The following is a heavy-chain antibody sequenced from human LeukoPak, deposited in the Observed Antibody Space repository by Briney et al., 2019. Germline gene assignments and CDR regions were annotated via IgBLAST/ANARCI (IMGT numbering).Heavy chain of an antibody. CDR1: GFTFSSYA. J-gene: IGHJ6*03. D-gene: IGHD1-26*01. Sequence: GGSLRLSCAASGFTFSSYAMSWFRQAPGKGLDWVSAISGSGGSTYYADSVKGRFTISRDNSKNTLYLQMNSLRAEDTAVYYCAKHLGATYYYYCMDVWGKGTTVTVSS. V-gene: IGHV3-23*01. CDR2: ISGSGGST. CDR3: AKHLGATYYYYCMDV.